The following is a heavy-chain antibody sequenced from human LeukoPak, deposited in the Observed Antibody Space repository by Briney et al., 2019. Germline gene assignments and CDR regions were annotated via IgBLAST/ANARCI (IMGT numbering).Heavy chain of an antibody. Sequence: GASVKVSCKASGYTFTSYGISWVRQAPGQGLEWMGWISAYNGNTNYAQKLQGRVTMTTDTSTSTAYMELRSLRSDDTAVYYCARGAYRYCSGGSCPPDYWGQGTLVTVSS. CDR2: ISAYNGNT. CDR1: GYTFTSYG. CDR3: ARGAYRYCSGGSCPPDY. D-gene: IGHD2-15*01. V-gene: IGHV1-18*01. J-gene: IGHJ4*02.